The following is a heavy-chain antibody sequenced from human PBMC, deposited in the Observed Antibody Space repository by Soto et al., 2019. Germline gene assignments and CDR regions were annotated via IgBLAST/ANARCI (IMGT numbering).Heavy chain of an antibody. J-gene: IGHJ4*02. V-gene: IGHV3-48*01. Sequence: GGSLRLSCAASGFTFSNYSMNWVRQAPGKGLEWVSYISRSSSTIYYSDSVKGRFTISRDNAKNSLYLQMNSLRAEDTAVYYCARDKVATINCFDYWGQGTLVTVSS. CDR1: GFTFSNYS. D-gene: IGHD5-12*01. CDR2: ISRSSSTI. CDR3: ARDKVATINCFDY.